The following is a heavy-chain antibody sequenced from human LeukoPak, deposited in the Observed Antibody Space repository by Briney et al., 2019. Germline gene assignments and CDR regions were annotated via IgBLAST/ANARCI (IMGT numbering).Heavy chain of an antibody. V-gene: IGHV3-30*04. CDR1: GFSFGKYA. Sequence: GGSLRLSCAASGFSFGKYAMHWVRQAPVKGLEWVADRSYDGGHTDYIASVKGRFTVSRDNSKNMLFLQMSSLRPEDAAVYFCATESSLTRWGQGTLVTVSS. D-gene: IGHD4-11*01. J-gene: IGHJ4*02. CDR3: ATESSLTR. CDR2: RSYDGGHT.